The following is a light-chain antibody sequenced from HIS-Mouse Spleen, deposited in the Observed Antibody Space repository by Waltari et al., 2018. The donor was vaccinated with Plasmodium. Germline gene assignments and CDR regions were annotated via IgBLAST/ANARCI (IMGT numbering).Light chain of an antibody. Sequence: EIVLTQSPATLSLSPGERATLSCRASQSVSSYLAGYQQKPGQAPRLLIYDASNTATGIPARFSGSGSGTDFTLTISSLEPEDVAVYYCQQRSNWSRVLTFGGGTKVEIK. V-gene: IGKV3-11*01. CDR1: QSVSSY. CDR2: DAS. CDR3: QQRSNWSRVLT. J-gene: IGKJ4*01.